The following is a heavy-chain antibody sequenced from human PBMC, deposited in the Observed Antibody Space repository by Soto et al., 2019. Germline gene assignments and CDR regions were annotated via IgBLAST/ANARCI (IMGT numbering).Heavy chain of an antibody. CDR3: ARVTPGSDYDYVWGSYRENRYFDL. J-gene: IGHJ2*01. V-gene: IGHV3-53*01. D-gene: IGHD3-16*02. Sequence: EVPLVESGGVLIQPGGSLTLSCSASGFTVSSNYMSWVRQAPGKGLEWVSLIYSGGSTYYADSVKGRFTISRDNSKNTLYLQMNSQKTDDTAVYYCARVTPGSDYDYVWGSYRENRYFDLWGRGTLVTVSS. CDR1: GFTVSSNY. CDR2: IYSGGST.